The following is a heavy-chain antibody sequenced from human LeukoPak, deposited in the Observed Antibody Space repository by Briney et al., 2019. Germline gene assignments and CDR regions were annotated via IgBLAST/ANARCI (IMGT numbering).Heavy chain of an antibody. Sequence: PSETLSLTCTVSGGSISSYYWSWIRQPPGKGLEWIGYIYYSGSTNYNPSLKSRVTISVDTSKNQFSLKLSSVTAADTAVYYCARDHSYGYYYYGMDVWGQGTTVTVSS. V-gene: IGHV4-59*12. CDR3: ARDHSYGYYYYGMDV. D-gene: IGHD5-18*01. CDR1: GGSISSYY. CDR2: IYYSGST. J-gene: IGHJ6*02.